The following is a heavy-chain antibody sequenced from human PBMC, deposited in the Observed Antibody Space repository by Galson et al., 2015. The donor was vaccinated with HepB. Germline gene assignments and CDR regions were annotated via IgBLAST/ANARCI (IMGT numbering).Heavy chain of an antibody. J-gene: IGHJ4*02. CDR1: GYTFTSYA. D-gene: IGHD6-6*01. Sequence: SVKVSCKASGYTFTSYAMHWVRQAPGQRLEWMGWINAGNGNTKYSQKFQGRVTITRDTSASTAYMELSSLRSEDTAVYYCARGLSLYSSSWGYYFDYWGQGTLVTVSS. CDR3: ARGLSLYSSSWGYYFDY. V-gene: IGHV1-3*01. CDR2: INAGNGNT.